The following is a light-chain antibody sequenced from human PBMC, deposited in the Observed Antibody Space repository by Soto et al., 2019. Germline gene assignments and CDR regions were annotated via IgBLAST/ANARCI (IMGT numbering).Light chain of an antibody. CDR3: PQYGSSSIT. CDR2: GAS. CDR1: QSVSNNY. Sequence: ESVLTRSAGTLSLSPGERAPLSCRASQSVSNNYQAWYQQKSGQAPRLLIYGASSRATGIPDRFSGSGSGTDFTLTISRLEPEDFPVYYCPQYGSSSITFGQGTRLEIK. J-gene: IGKJ5*01. V-gene: IGKV3-20*01.